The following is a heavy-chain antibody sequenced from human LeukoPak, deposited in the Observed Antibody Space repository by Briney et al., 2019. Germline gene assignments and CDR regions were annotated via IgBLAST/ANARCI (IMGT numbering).Heavy chain of an antibody. Sequence: GGSLRLSCAASGFTFSVYWMTWVRQAPGKGLEWVANIKEDGREKYYVDSVKGRFTIPRDNAKNSLYLQMNSLRAEDTAMYFCTSHDGTYFPHWGQGTLVTVSS. CDR2: IKEDGREK. D-gene: IGHD4-23*01. J-gene: IGHJ1*01. CDR1: GFTFSVYW. V-gene: IGHV3-7*01. CDR3: TSHDGTYFPH.